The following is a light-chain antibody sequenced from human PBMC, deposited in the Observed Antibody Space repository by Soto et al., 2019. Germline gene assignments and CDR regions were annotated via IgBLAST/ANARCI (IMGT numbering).Light chain of an antibody. CDR3: QQYGSSPWT. CDR1: QSVSSSY. Sequence: EIVLTQSPGTLSLSPGERATLSCRASQSVSSSYLAWYQQKTGQAPRPLIYGASSRAIGIPDRFSGSGSGTDFTLTISRLEPEDFAVYYCQQYGSSPWTFGQVTKVEIK. V-gene: IGKV3-20*01. CDR2: GAS. J-gene: IGKJ1*01.